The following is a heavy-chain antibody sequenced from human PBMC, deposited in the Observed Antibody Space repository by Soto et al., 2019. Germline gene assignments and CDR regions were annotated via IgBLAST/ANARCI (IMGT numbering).Heavy chain of an antibody. D-gene: IGHD4-17*01. V-gene: IGHV1-18*01. J-gene: IGHJ6*02. Sequence: QVQLVQSGAEVKKPGASVKVSCKASGYTFTSYGISWVRQAPGQGLEWMGWISAYNGNTNYAQKLQGRVTMTTDTSTSSAYLEIRNLRSDDTAVYYCARDFIPEYGDYAVGYYGMDVWGQGTTVTVSS. CDR2: ISAYNGNT. CDR3: ARDFIPEYGDYAVGYYGMDV. CDR1: GYTFTSYG.